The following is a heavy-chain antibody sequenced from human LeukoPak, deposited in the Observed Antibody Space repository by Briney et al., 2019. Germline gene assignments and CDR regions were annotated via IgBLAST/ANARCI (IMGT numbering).Heavy chain of an antibody. CDR3: AKDSRWFGESHYYMDV. D-gene: IGHD3-10*01. Sequence: PGGSLRLSCAASGFTFSSYGMHWVRQAPGKGLEWVAFIRYDGSNKYYADSVKGRFTISRDNSKNTLYLQMNSLSAEDTAVYYCAKDSRWFGESHYYMDVWGKGTTVTISS. CDR2: IRYDGSNK. V-gene: IGHV3-30*02. CDR1: GFTFSSYG. J-gene: IGHJ6*03.